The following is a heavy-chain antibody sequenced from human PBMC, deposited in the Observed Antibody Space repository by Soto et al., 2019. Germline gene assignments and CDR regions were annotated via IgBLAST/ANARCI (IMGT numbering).Heavy chain of an antibody. V-gene: IGHV1-58*01. D-gene: IGHD3-16*02. CDR1: GFTFTSSA. CDR2: IVVGSGNT. CDR3: AAFDSAYDYVWGSYRSLDY. Sequence: EASVKVSCKASGFTFTSSAVQWVRQARGQRLEWIGWIVVGSGNTNYAQKFQERVTITRDMSTSTAYMELSSLRSEDTAVYYCAAFDSAYDYVWGSYRSLDYWGQGTLVTVSS. J-gene: IGHJ4*02.